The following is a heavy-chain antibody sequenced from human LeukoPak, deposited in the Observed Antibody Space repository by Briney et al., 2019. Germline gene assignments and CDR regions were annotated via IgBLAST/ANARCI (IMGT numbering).Heavy chain of an antibody. D-gene: IGHD2-15*01. V-gene: IGHV3-53*04. CDR1: GFTISSYY. CDR2: IYSGGST. Sequence: GGSLRLSCAASGFTISSYYMSWIRQAPGKGLEWVSVIYSGGSTYYADSVKGRFTISRHNSKNTLYLQMNSLRAEDTAVYYCAKDCSDRSCRYYYGMDVWGQGTTVTVSS. J-gene: IGHJ6*02. CDR3: AKDCSDRSCRYYYGMDV.